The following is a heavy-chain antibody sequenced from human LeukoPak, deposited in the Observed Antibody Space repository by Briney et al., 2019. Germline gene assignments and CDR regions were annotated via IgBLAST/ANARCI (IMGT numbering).Heavy chain of an antibody. CDR2: ISWNSGSI. J-gene: IGHJ6*03. D-gene: IGHD6-13*01. CDR3: VKAAAAGISYYYYMDV. CDR1: GFTFDDYA. V-gene: IGHV3-9*01. Sequence: RTGRSLRLSCAASGFTFDDYAMHWVRHAPGKGLEWVSGISWNSGSIGYADSVKGRFTISRDNAKDSLYLQMNSLRAEDTAFYYCVKAAAAGISYYYYMDVWGKGTTVTISS.